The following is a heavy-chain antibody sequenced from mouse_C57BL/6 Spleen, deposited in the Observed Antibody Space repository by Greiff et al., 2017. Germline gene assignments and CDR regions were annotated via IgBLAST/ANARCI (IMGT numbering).Heavy chain of an antibody. CDR1: GYTFTSYW. CDR3: ARGIYGNLDY. J-gene: IGHJ4*01. V-gene: IGHV1-52*01. CDR2: IDPSDSET. Sequence: VQLQQSGAELVRPGSSVKLSCKASGYTFTSYWMHWVKQRPIQGLEWIGNIDPSDSETHYNQKFKDKATLTVDKSSSTAYMQLSSLTSEDSAVYYCARGIYGNLDYWGQGTSVTVSS. D-gene: IGHD2-1*01.